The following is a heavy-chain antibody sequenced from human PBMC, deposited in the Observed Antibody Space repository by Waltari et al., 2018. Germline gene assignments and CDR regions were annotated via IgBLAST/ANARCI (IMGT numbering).Heavy chain of an antibody. CDR2: INAGNGNT. V-gene: IGHV1-3*01. D-gene: IGHD3-10*01. Sequence: QVQLVQSGAEVKKPGASVKVSCKASGYTFTSYAMHWVRQAPGQRLEWMGWINAGNGNTKYSQKFQGRVTSTRDTSASTAYMELSSLRSEDTAVYYCARDWVLLWFGESYYGMDVWGQGTTVTVSS. CDR3: ARDWVLLWFGESYYGMDV. CDR1: GYTFTSYA. J-gene: IGHJ6*02.